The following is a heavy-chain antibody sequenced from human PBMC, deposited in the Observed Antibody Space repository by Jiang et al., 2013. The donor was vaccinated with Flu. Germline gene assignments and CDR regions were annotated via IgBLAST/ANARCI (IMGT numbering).Heavy chain of an antibody. CDR2: ILPMFGTP. V-gene: IGHV1-69*01. D-gene: IGHD1-26*01. CDR3: ARSMYSGSYIGPGY. Sequence: GAEVKKPGSSVKVSCEASGDTFKTYAISWVRQAPGQGLEWVGGILPMFGTPNYAQNFQGRVTITADESRTTTYLEFTGLRSEDTAMYYCARSMYSGSYIGPGYWGQGTLVTVSS. J-gene: IGHJ4*02. CDR1: GDTFKTYA.